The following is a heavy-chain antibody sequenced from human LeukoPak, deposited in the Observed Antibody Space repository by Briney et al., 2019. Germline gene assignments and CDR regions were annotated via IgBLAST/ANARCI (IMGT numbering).Heavy chain of an antibody. CDR2: ISGSGGST. J-gene: IGHJ6*03. Sequence: GGSLRLSCAASGFIFSRYWMHWVRQAPGKGLEWVSAISGSGGSTYYADSVKGRFTISRDNSKNTLYLQMNSLRAEDTAVYYCAKYGSATYYYDSSGYERGAKFYYYYTDVWGKGTTVTVSS. CDR3: AKYGSATYYYDSSGYERGAKFYYYYTDV. CDR1: GFIFSRYW. D-gene: IGHD3-22*01. V-gene: IGHV3-23*01.